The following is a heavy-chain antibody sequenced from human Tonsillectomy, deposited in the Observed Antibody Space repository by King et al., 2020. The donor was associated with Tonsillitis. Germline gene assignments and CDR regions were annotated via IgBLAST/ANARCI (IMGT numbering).Heavy chain of an antibody. CDR1: GYTFTSYG. Sequence: VQLVESGAEVKKPGASVKVSCKASGYTFTSYGITWVRQAPGQGLEWMGDISDYNGTKKYAQKVQGRVTMTTDRSKSTASMELRSLKSDDTAVYYCARSPGACSIYYFDYWGQGTLVTVSS. J-gene: IGHJ4*02. D-gene: IGHD2-21*01. V-gene: IGHV1-18*01. CDR3: ARSPGACSIYYFDY. CDR2: ISDYNGTK.